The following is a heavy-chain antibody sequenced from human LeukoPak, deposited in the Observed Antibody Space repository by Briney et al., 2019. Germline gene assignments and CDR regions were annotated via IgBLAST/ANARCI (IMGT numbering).Heavy chain of an antibody. Sequence: ASVKVSCKASGYTFIAYYMHWVRQAPGQGLERMGRINPNSGGTNYAQKFQGRVTMTRDTSISTVYMELSRLRSDDTAVYYCARDSCSSTSCLSIDDYWGQGTLVTVSS. CDR3: ARDSCSSTSCLSIDDY. J-gene: IGHJ4*02. D-gene: IGHD2-2*01. V-gene: IGHV1-2*06. CDR2: INPNSGGT. CDR1: GYTFIAYY.